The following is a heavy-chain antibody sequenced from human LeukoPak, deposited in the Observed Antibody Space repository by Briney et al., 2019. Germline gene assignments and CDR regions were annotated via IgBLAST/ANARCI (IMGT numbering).Heavy chain of an antibody. Sequence: SETLSLTCTVSGGSISSYDWSWIRQPAGKGLEWIGRIYASGSTNYNPSLKSRVTMSVDTSKNQFSLKLSSVTAADTAVYYCARDLPYYYASGTYYFHIWGQGTLVTVSS. CDR1: GGSISSYD. J-gene: IGHJ4*02. D-gene: IGHD3-10*01. CDR3: ARDLPYYYASGTYYFHI. CDR2: IYASGST. V-gene: IGHV4-4*07.